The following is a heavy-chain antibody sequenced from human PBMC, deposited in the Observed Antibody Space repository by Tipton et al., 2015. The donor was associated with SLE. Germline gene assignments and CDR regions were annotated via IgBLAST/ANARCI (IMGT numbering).Heavy chain of an antibody. Sequence: SLRLSCEASGFTFSSYGMHWVRQAPGKGLEWVAVIWYDGSNKYYADSVKGRFTISRDNSKNTLYLQMNSLRAEDTAVYYCAKARGYYDSSGPTGYFDYWGQGTLVTVSS. V-gene: IGHV3-33*06. CDR3: AKARGYYDSSGPTGYFDY. CDR2: IWYDGSNK. D-gene: IGHD3-22*01. J-gene: IGHJ4*02. CDR1: GFTFSSYG.